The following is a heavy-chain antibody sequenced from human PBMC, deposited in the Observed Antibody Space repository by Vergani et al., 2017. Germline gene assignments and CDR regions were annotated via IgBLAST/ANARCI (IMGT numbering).Heavy chain of an antibody. D-gene: IGHD2-2*02. CDR3: ARASYCSSTSCYILGEVDNWFDT. CDR1: GYTFTGYY. CDR2: INPNSGGT. Sequence: VQLVQSGAEVKKPGATVKISCKVSGYTFTGYYMHWVRQAPGQGLEWMGWINPNSGGTNYAQKFQGRVTMTRDTSISTAYMEMSRLRSDDTAVYYCARASYCSSTSCYILGEVDNWFDTWGQGTLVTVSS. J-gene: IGHJ5*02. V-gene: IGHV1-2*02.